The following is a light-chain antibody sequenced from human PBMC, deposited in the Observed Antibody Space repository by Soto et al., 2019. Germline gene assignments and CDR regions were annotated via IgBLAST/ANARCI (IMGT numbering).Light chain of an antibody. J-gene: IGKJ2*01. CDR2: AAS. CDR3: QQSYTTPYT. V-gene: IGKV1-39*01. Sequence: DIQMTQSPSSLSASVGDRVTITCRASQSISNYFNWYQQKPGKAPKLLIYAASTLQSGVPSRFSGSGSGTDFTPTISSLQPEDFASYYCQQSYTTPYTFGQGTKLEIK. CDR1: QSISNY.